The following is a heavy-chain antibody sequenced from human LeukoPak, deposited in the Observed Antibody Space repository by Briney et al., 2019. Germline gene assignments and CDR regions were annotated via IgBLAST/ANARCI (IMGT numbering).Heavy chain of an antibody. CDR1: GFPFNSYA. J-gene: IGHJ4*02. Sequence: GGSLRLSCAASGFPFNSYAMHWVRQAPGKGLEWVAVLWYDGNNKYYADSVKGRFTISRDTSKYTVYLQMNTLRVEDTAVYYCARGSCSGGSCYLIDNWGQGSLVTVSS. CDR3: ARGSCSGGSCYLIDN. V-gene: IGHV3-33*01. D-gene: IGHD2-15*01. CDR2: LWYDGNNK.